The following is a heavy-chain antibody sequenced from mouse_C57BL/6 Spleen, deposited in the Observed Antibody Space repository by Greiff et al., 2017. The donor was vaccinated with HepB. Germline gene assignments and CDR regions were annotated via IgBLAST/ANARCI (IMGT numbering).Heavy chain of an antibody. J-gene: IGHJ1*03. V-gene: IGHV1-64*01. CDR3: AGKGLYGSSCGDFDV. D-gene: IGHD1-1*01. CDR2: IHPNSGST. Sequence: QVQLQQPGAELVKPGASVKLSCKASGYTFTSYWMHWVQQRPGQGLEWIGMIHPNSGSTNYNEKFKSKATLTVDKSSSTAYMQLSSLTSEDSAVYYCAGKGLYGSSCGDFDVWGTGTTVTVSS. CDR1: GYTFTSYW.